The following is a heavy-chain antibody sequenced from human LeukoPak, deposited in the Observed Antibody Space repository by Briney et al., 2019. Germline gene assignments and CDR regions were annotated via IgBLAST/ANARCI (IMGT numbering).Heavy chain of an antibody. Sequence: PGGSLRLSCAAAGFTFSTYWMGWVRQPPGKGLEWVVNIKGDESARHQADSVKGRFTISRDNAQNSVYLQMSSLRGEDTAVYYCARDVGGSLDYWGQGTLVTVSS. J-gene: IGHJ4*02. CDR3: ARDVGGSLDY. D-gene: IGHD1-26*01. CDR1: GFTFSTYW. V-gene: IGHV3-7*01. CDR2: IKGDESAR.